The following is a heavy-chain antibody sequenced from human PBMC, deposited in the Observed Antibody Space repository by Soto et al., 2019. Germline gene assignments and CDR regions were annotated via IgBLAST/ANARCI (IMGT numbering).Heavy chain of an antibody. D-gene: IGHD3-16*01. Sequence: GGSLRLSCTASGFTFGDYAMSWFRQAPGKGLEWVGFIRSKAYGGTTEYAAFVKGRFTISRDDSKSIAFLQMNSLKTEDTAVYYCTRVGETDLGELRTPQPDAFDIWGQGTMVTVSS. CDR3: TRVGETDLGELRTPQPDAFDI. CDR2: IRSKAYGGTT. CDR1: GFTFGDYA. V-gene: IGHV3-49*03. J-gene: IGHJ3*02.